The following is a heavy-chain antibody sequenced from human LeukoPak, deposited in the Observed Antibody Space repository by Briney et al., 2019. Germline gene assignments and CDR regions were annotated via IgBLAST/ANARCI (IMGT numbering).Heavy chain of an antibody. CDR3: AKHTRYDYVWGSYRYDQVQAGDFDY. Sequence: PGGSLRLSCAASGFTFSSYGMSWVRQAPGKGLEWVSGISGSGGRTHYADSVKGRFTISRDNSKNTLYLQMNSLRAEDTAVYYCAKHTRYDYVWGSYRYDQVQAGDFDYWGQGTLVTVSS. V-gene: IGHV3-23*01. J-gene: IGHJ4*02. CDR1: GFTFSSYG. CDR2: ISGSGGRT. D-gene: IGHD3-16*02.